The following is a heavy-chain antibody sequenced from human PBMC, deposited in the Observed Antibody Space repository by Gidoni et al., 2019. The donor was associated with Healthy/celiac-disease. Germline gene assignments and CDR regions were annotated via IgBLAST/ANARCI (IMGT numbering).Heavy chain of an antibody. CDR2: ISGSGGST. D-gene: IGHD3-22*01. CDR3: ARHDSSGYFFDY. Sequence: EVQLLESGGGLVQPGGSLRLSCAAPGFTFSSYAMSWVRQAPGKGLEWVSAISGSGGSTYYADSVKGRFTISRDNSKNTLYLQMNSLRAEDTAVYYCARHDSSGYFFDYWGQGTLVTVSS. V-gene: IGHV3-23*01. J-gene: IGHJ4*02. CDR1: GFTFSSYA.